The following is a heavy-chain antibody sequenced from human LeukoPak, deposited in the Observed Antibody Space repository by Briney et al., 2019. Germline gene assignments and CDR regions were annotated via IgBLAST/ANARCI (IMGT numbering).Heavy chain of an antibody. D-gene: IGHD2-2*01. Sequence: SVKVSCKASGGTFSSYAISWVRQAPGQGLEWMGRIIPILGIANYAQKFQGRVTITADKSTSTAYMELSSLRSEDTAVYYCARQLGVVPAAKFDYWGQGTLVTVSS. V-gene: IGHV1-69*04. CDR3: ARQLGVVPAAKFDY. CDR1: GGTFSSYA. CDR2: IIPILGIA. J-gene: IGHJ4*02.